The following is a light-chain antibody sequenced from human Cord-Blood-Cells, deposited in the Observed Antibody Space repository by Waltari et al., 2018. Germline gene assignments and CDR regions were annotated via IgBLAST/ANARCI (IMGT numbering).Light chain of an antibody. CDR2: GNS. V-gene: IGLV1-40*01. Sequence: QSVLTQPPSVSGAPGQRVTIPCTGSRSNIGAGYDVHWYQQLPGTAPKLPIYGNSNRPSGVPDRFSGSKSGTSASLAITGLQAEDEADYYCQSYDSSLSGYVFGTGTKVTVL. CDR3: QSYDSSLSGYV. J-gene: IGLJ1*01. CDR1: RSNIGAGYD.